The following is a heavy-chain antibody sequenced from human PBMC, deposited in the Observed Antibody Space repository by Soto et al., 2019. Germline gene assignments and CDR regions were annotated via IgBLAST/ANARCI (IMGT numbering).Heavy chain of an antibody. Sequence: GGSLRLSCAASGFTFSSYGMHWVRQAPGKGLEWVAVISYDGSNKYYADSVKGRFTISRDNSKNTLYLQMNSLRAEDMAVYYCAKVFFAVDAFDIWGQGTMVTVSS. CDR3: AKVFFAVDAFDI. CDR1: GFTFSSYG. J-gene: IGHJ3*02. CDR2: ISYDGSNK. V-gene: IGHV3-30*18.